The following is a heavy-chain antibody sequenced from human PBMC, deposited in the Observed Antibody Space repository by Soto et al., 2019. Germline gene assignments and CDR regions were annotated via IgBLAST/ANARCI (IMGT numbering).Heavy chain of an antibody. Sequence: PGESLKISCAASGFTFSSYGMHWVRQAPGKGLEWVAVIWYDGSNKYYADSVKGRFTISRDNSKNTLYLQMNSLRAEDTAVYYCARDSGSYYRRYYFDYWGQGTLVTVSS. CDR1: GFTFSSYG. D-gene: IGHD1-26*01. CDR2: IWYDGSNK. V-gene: IGHV3-33*01. J-gene: IGHJ4*02. CDR3: ARDSGSYYRRYYFDY.